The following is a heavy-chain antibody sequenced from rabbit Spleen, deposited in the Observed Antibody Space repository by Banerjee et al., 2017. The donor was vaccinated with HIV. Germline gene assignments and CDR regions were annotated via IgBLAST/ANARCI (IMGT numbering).Heavy chain of an antibody. CDR1: GVSFSSSSY. CDR2: IDTGSSGFT. J-gene: IGHJ6*01. V-gene: IGHV1S45*01. CDR3: ARDTSSSFSSYGMDL. D-gene: IGHD1-1*01. Sequence: QEQLAESGGGLVKPGSSLTLTCKASGVSFSSSSYMCWVRQAPGKGLEWIACIDTGSSGFTYYATWAKGRFTCSKTSSTTVTLQMTRLTAADTATYFCARDTSSSFSSYGMDLWGQGTLVTVS.